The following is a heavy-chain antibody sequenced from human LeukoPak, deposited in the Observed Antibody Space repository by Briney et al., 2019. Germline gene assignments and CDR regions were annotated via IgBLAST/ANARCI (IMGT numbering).Heavy chain of an antibody. CDR1: GFTFSSYG. D-gene: IGHD6-13*01. J-gene: IGHJ4*02. Sequence: GSLRLSCAASGFTFSSYGMHWVRQAPGKGLEWVAFIRYDGSNKYYADSVKGRFTISRDNSKNTLYLQMNSLRAEDTAVYYCAKDLRSGIAAAGLFDYWGQGTLVTVSS. CDR3: AKDLRSGIAAAGLFDY. CDR2: IRYDGSNK. V-gene: IGHV3-30*02.